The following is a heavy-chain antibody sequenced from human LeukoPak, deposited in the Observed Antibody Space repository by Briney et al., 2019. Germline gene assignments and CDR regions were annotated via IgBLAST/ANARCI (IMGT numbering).Heavy chain of an antibody. J-gene: IGHJ4*02. V-gene: IGHV4-34*01. D-gene: IGHD3-22*01. Sequence: GSLRLSCAASGFTVSSNYMSWVRQAPGKGLEWIGEVNHSGSTNYNPSLKSRVTISVDTSKNQFSLKLSSVTAADTAVYYCARRPTRHYYDSSGYLYYFDYWGQGTLVTVSS. CDR1: GFTVSSNY. CDR2: VNHSGST. CDR3: ARRPTRHYYDSSGYLYYFDY.